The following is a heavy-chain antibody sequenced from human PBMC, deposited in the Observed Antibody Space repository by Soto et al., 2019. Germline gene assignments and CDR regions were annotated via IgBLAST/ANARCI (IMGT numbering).Heavy chain of an antibody. CDR3: ARHGRSHYISSGYHHALDS. J-gene: IGHJ4*02. D-gene: IGHD3-22*01. CDR1: GYIFRNNW. Sequence: GESLKISCKGSGYIFRNNWITLVRQIPGKGLEWVGRINLTDSYTSHTPSFQGHVSCSADNSINTTYLHFSSRRASKTAVYYCARHGRSHYISSGYHHALDSWGQGPPVTV. V-gene: IGHV5-10-1*01. CDR2: INLTDSYT.